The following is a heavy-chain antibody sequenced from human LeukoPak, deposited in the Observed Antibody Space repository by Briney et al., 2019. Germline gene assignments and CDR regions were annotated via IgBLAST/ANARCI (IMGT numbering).Heavy chain of an antibody. J-gene: IGHJ3*02. CDR1: GGTFSSYA. Sequence: ASVKVSCKASGGTFSSYAISWVRQAPGQGLEWMGRIIPIFGTANYAQKFQGRVTITTDESTSTANMELSSLRSEDTAVYYCARRVPRYQNDDAFDIWGQGTMVTVSS. CDR3: ARRVPRYQNDDAFDI. V-gene: IGHV1-69*05. CDR2: IIPIFGTA. D-gene: IGHD1-26*01.